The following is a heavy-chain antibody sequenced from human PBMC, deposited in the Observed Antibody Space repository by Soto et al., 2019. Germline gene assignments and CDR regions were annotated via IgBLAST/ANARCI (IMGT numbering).Heavy chain of an antibody. Sequence: QITLKESGPTLVNPTQTLTLTCTFSGFSLSTSGVGVGWIRQPPGKALEWLALIYWDDDKRYSPSLKSRLTITKDTSKNQVVLTMTNMDPVDTATYYCALTYYGSGSYYNVRWFDPWGQGTLVTVSS. CDR2: IYWDDDK. D-gene: IGHD3-10*01. CDR1: GFSLSTSGVG. J-gene: IGHJ5*02. V-gene: IGHV2-5*02. CDR3: ALTYYGSGSYYNVRWFDP.